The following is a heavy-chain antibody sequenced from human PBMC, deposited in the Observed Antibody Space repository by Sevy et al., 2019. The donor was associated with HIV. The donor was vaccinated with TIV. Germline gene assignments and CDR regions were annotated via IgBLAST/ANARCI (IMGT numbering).Heavy chain of an antibody. V-gene: IGHV3-33*01. CDR3: ARESGSGWYIDH. CDR2: ILSVGNIK. CDR1: RFTFSSYG. Sequence: GGSLRLSCAASRFTFSSYGLHWVRQAPGRGLEWVAGILSVGNIKYYIDSVKGRFTISRDDSKNTLYLQMNSLRAEDTAVYYCARESGSGWYIDHWGQGALVTVSS. D-gene: IGHD6-19*01. J-gene: IGHJ4*02.